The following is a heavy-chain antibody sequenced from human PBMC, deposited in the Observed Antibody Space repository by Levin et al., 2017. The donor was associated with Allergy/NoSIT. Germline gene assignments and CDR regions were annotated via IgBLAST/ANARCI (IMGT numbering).Heavy chain of an antibody. D-gene: IGHD2-15*01. Sequence: GESLKISCKGSGYNFGSNWINWVRQMPGKGLEWMGRIDPSDSHTNYNPSFRGHVTISTDKSIDTAYLQWSSLKASDTAMYYCARSDHDNDDSLVVDLSWFDPWGQGTLVTVSS. CDR2: IDPSDSHT. CDR1: GYNFGSNW. J-gene: IGHJ5*02. V-gene: IGHV5-10-1*01. CDR3: ARSDHDNDDSLVVDLSWFDP.